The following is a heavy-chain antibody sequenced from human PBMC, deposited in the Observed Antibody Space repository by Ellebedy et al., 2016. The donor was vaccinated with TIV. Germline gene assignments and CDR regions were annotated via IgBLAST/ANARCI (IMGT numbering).Heavy chain of an antibody. V-gene: IGHV1-46*01. CDR1: GYTFTSYY. J-gene: IGHJ6*02. D-gene: IGHD3-22*01. Sequence: AASVKVFCKASGYTFTSYYIHWVRQAPGQGLEWMGIINPSGGSTSYAQKFQGRVTMTRDTSTSTVYMELSSLRSEDTAVYYCARDKNLHYSDSSGPEDGWGQGTTVTVSS. CDR2: INPSGGST. CDR3: ARDKNLHYSDSSGPEDG.